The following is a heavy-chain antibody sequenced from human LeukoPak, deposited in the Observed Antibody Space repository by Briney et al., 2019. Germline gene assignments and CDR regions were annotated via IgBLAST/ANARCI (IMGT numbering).Heavy chain of an antibody. D-gene: IGHD6-19*01. CDR3: ARDRGGSGWYNLGY. CDR2: ISSSSSYI. J-gene: IGHJ4*02. Sequence: GGSLRLSCAASGFTFSSYSMNWVRQASGKGLEWVSSISSSSSYIYYADSVKGRFTISRDNAKNSLYLQMNSLRAEDTAVYYCARDRGGSGWYNLGYWGQGTLVTVSS. V-gene: IGHV3-21*01. CDR1: GFTFSSYS.